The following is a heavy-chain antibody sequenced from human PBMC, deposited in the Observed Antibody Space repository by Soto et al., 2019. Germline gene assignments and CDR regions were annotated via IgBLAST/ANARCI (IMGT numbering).Heavy chain of an antibody. CDR3: ARALVLGVGALSQ. D-gene: IGHD1-26*01. CDR1: GFTFSAYY. J-gene: IGHJ4*02. CDR2: ISDSGCLT. V-gene: IGHV3-11*01. Sequence: QVQLVESGGGLVKPEGSLRLSCAASGFTFSAYYMSWIRQAPGKGLEWVSYISDSGCLTHYGDSVKGRFTISGDNAKASLYLQMDSLRAEDTAIYYCARALVLGVGALSQWGQGTLVTVSS.